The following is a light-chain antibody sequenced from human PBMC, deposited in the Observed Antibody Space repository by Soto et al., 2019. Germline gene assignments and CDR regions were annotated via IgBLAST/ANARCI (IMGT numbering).Light chain of an antibody. Sequence: EIVMTQSPDTLSVSPGERTTLYCRASQSVSTNLAWYQQKPGQAPWLLIYGSSTRATSIPSMFSGSVSGKEFTLSISCLQSEDFAVYHCQQYNNWPYTFGQGTKLEIK. CDR2: GSS. CDR1: QSVSTN. J-gene: IGKJ2*01. CDR3: QQYNNWPYT. V-gene: IGKV3-15*01.